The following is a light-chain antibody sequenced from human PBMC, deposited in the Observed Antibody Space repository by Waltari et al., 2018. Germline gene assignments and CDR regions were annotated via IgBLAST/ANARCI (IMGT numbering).Light chain of an antibody. J-gene: IGLJ2*01. CDR3: CSYAGRYTLDVV. V-gene: IGLV2-11*01. CDR1: SSDVGDYNY. Sequence: QSALTQPRSVSGSPGQSVTISCTGTSSDVGDYNYVSWYQQHPDKAPKLMIYDVTKRPSGVPDRFSGSKSGNTASLTISGLQAEDEADYYCCSYAGRYTLDVVFGGGTKLTVL. CDR2: DVT.